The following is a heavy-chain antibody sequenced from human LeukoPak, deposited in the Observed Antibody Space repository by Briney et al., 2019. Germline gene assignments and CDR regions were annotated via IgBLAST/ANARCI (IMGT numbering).Heavy chain of an antibody. D-gene: IGHD3-10*01. CDR3: ATRDYGSGYYFDY. V-gene: IGHV5-51*01. J-gene: IGHJ4*02. CDR1: GYSFTIHS. CDR2: RYPYDSAT. Sequence: GGTLKISCKGSGYSFTIHSVGWVRQMPGKGLGWMGIRYPYDSATRSSPSFQGQVTISADTSISTAYLQWSSLKASDSAIYYCATRDYGSGYYFDYWGQGALVTVSS.